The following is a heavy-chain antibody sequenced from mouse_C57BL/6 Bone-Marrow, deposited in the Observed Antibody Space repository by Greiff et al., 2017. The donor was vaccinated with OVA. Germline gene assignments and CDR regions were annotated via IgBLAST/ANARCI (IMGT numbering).Heavy chain of an antibody. J-gene: IGHJ1*03. CDR1: GFTFSDYG. CDR2: ISNLAYSI. D-gene: IGHD1-1*01. V-gene: IGHV5-15*01. Sequence: EVMLVESGGGLVQPGGSLKLSCAASGFTFSDYGMAWVRQAPRKGPEWVAFISNLAYSIYYADTVTGRFTISRENAKNTLYLEMSSLRSEDTAMYYCARQNYGSSYDVWGTGTTVTVSS. CDR3: ARQNYGSSYDV.